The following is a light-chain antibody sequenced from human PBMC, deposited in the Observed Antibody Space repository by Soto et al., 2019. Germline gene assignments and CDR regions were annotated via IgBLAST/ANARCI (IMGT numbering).Light chain of an antibody. V-gene: IGKV1-9*01. J-gene: IGKJ1*01. Sequence: DIQLTQSPSFLSASVGDRVTITCRASQDISSHLAWYQQKPGKAPKLLIYAASTLQSGVPSGFGGSGSGTEFTLTITSLQPEDFATYYCQQSYTTPRTFGQGTRVEIK. CDR3: QQSYTTPRT. CDR2: AAS. CDR1: QDISSH.